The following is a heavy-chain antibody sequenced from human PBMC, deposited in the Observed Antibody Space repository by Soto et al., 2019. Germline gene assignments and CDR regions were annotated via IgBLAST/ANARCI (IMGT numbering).Heavy chain of an antibody. D-gene: IGHD2-21*02. Sequence: QVHLVQSGAELKKPGASLKVSCKASGYTFSNYGITWVRQAPGQGLEWMGWIGVYNGNTDYEQKFQDRVAMTTDTSTTTAYLELRSLRSDDTAVYYCARVEYGDLMDVDYWGQGTLVTVSS. V-gene: IGHV1-18*01. CDR2: IGVYNGNT. CDR3: ARVEYGDLMDVDY. CDR1: GYTFSNYG. J-gene: IGHJ4*02.